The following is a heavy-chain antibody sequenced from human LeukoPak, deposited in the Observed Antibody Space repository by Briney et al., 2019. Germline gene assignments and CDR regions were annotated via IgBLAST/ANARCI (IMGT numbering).Heavy chain of an antibody. CDR2: INHSGST. V-gene: IGHV4-34*01. Sequence: PETLSLTCAVYGGSFSGYYWSWIRQPPGKGLEWIGEINHSGSTNYNPSLKSRVTISVDTSKNQFSLKLSSVTAAATAVYYCATASSNCSSTSCLLNWFDPWGQGTLVTVSS. CDR3: ATASSNCSSTSCLLNWFDP. J-gene: IGHJ5*02. D-gene: IGHD2-2*01. CDR1: GGSFSGYY.